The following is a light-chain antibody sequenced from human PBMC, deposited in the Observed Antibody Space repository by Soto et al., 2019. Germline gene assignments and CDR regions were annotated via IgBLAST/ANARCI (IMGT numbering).Light chain of an antibody. V-gene: IGKV2-28*01. Sequence: DIVMTQSPLSLPVTPGEPASIACRSSQSLLHSNGYNYLDWYLQKPGQSPQLLIYLGSNRASGVTDRFSGSGSGTDFTLKISRVEAEDVGVYYCMQTLQTPPFTFGPGTQVDI. CDR2: LGS. CDR1: QSLLHSNGYNY. J-gene: IGKJ3*01. CDR3: MQTLQTPPFT.